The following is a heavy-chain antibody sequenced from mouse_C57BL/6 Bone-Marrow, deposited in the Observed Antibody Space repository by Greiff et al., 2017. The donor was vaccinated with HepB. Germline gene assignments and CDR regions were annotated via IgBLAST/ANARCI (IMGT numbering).Heavy chain of an antibody. CDR3: ARSLSYDGYYFYAMDY. V-gene: IGHV7-3*01. CDR1: GFTFTDYY. J-gene: IGHJ4*01. Sequence: EVKLMESGGGLVQPGGSLSLSCAASGFTFTDYYMSWVRQPPGKALEWLGFIRNKANGYTTEYSASVKGRFTISRDNSQSILYLQMNALRAEDSATYYCARSLSYDGYYFYAMDYWGQGTSVTVSS. CDR2: IRNKANGYTT. D-gene: IGHD2-3*01.